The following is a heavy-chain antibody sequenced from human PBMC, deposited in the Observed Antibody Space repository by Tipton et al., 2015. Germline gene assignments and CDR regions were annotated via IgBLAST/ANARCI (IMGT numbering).Heavy chain of an antibody. CDR1: GFTFNNYA. CDR2: ISGSGGNT. CDR3: ARDVVQMVSAIPYFDY. D-gene: IGHD2-8*01. Sequence: SLRLSCAASGFTFNNYAMNWVRQAPGKGLEWVSAISGSGGNTYYADSVKGRFTISRDNSKNTLYLQMNSLRAEDTAIYYCARDVVQMVSAIPYFDYWGQGTLVTVSS. V-gene: IGHV3-23*01. J-gene: IGHJ4*02.